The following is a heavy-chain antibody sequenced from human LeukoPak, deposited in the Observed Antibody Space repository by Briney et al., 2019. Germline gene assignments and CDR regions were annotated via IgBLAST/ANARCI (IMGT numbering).Heavy chain of an antibody. J-gene: IGHJ6*02. CDR1: GGSISSSSYY. CDR3: ARLQGYYYYGMDV. CDR2: IYYSGST. V-gene: IGHV4-39*01. Sequence: PSETLSLTCTVSGGSISSSSYYWGWIRQPPGKGLEWIGSIYYSGSTYYNPSLKSRVTISVDTSKNQFSLKLSSVTAADTAVYYCARLQGYYYYGMDVWSQGTTVTVSS.